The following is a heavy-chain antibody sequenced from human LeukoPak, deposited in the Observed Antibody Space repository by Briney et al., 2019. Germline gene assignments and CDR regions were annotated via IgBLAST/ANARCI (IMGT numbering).Heavy chain of an antibody. Sequence: GGSLRLSCAASGFTFSSYAMHWVRQAPGKGLEYVSAISSNGGSTYYANSVKGRFTISRDNSKNTLYLQMGSLRAEDMAVYYCARGGIPYYFDYWGQGTLVPSPQ. D-gene: IGHD1-26*01. J-gene: IGHJ4*02. V-gene: IGHV3-64*01. CDR3: ARGGIPYYFDY. CDR2: ISSNGGST. CDR1: GFTFSSYA.